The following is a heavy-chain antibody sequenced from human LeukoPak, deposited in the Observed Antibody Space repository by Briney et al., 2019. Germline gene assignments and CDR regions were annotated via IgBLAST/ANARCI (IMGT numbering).Heavy chain of an antibody. CDR2: INPSGGST. V-gene: IGHV1-46*01. Sequence: EASVKVSCKASGYTFTSYYMHWVRQAPGQGLEWMGIINPSGGSTSYAQKFQGRVTMTRDTSTSTVYMELSSLRSEDTAVYYCFLTYYYGSGSYFPDYMDVWGKGTTVTVSS. CDR1: GYTFTSYY. CDR3: FLTYYYGSGSYFPDYMDV. D-gene: IGHD3-10*01. J-gene: IGHJ6*03.